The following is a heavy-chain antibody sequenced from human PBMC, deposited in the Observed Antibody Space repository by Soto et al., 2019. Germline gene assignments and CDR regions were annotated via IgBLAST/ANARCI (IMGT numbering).Heavy chain of an antibody. CDR3: ARGWDKRITGTTTWFDP. V-gene: IGHV4-30-4*01. CDR1: GDSLRSGEYY. D-gene: IGHD1-1*01. Sequence: QVQLQESGPGLVKPSQTLSLTCSVSGDSLRSGEYYWTWIRQSPGKGLEWIGFILYGGSTKYNPSLESRLTMSVDRSKNQFSLRFSSVSAADPAVYFCARGWDKRITGTTTWFDPWGPGTLVNVSS. J-gene: IGHJ5*02. CDR2: ILYGGST.